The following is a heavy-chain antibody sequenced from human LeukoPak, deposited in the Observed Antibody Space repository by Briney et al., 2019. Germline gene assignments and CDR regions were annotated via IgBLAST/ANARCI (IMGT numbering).Heavy chain of an antibody. J-gene: IGHJ4*02. D-gene: IGHD6-13*01. CDR2: ISAYNGNT. Sequence: GASVKVSCKASGYTFTSYGISWVRQAPGQGLEWMGRISAYNGNTNYAQKLQGRVTMTTDTSTSTAYMELRSLRSDDTAVYYCARERKPGRHYSSSWYRIDYWGQGTLVTVSS. CDR1: GYTFTSYG. CDR3: ARERKPGRHYSSSWYRIDY. V-gene: IGHV1-18*01.